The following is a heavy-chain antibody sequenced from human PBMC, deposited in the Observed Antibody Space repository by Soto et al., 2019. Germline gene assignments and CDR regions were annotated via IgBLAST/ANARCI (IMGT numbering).Heavy chain of an antibody. CDR1: GFTFSSYG. Sequence: GSLRLSCAASGFTFSSYGMHWVRQAPGKGLEWVAVIWYDGSNKWYADSVKGRFTISRDNSKNTLYLQMNSLRAEDTAVYSCARDRGYSGYDSPRFYYGMDVWGQGTTVTVYS. CDR2: IWYDGSNK. J-gene: IGHJ6*02. D-gene: IGHD5-12*01. V-gene: IGHV3-33*01. CDR3: ARDRGYSGYDSPRFYYGMDV.